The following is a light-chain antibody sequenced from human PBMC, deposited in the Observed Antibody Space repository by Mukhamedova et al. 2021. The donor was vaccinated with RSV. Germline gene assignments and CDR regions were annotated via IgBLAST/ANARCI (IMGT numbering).Light chain of an antibody. CDR3: QSYDSSNNV. CDR1: SGSIASNY. Sequence: GSSGSIASNYVQWYQQRPGSAPTTVIYEDNQRPSGVPDRFSGSIDSSSNSASLTISGLKTEDEADYYCQSYDSSNNVFGSGTKVTVL. V-gene: IGLV6-57*02. J-gene: IGLJ6*01. CDR2: EDN.